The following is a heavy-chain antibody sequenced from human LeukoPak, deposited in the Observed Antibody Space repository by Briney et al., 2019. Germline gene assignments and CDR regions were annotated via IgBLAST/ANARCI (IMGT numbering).Heavy chain of an antibody. Sequence: SGPTLVKPTQTLTLTCTFSGFSLSTSGVGVGWIRQPPGKALEWLVLIYWDDDKRYSPSLKSRLTITKDTSKNQVVLTMTNMDPVDTATYYCAHRPIAAAGIHFDYWGQGTLVTVSS. CDR2: IYWDDDK. J-gene: IGHJ4*02. V-gene: IGHV2-5*02. CDR3: AHRPIAAAGIHFDY. CDR1: GFSLSTSGVG. D-gene: IGHD6-13*01.